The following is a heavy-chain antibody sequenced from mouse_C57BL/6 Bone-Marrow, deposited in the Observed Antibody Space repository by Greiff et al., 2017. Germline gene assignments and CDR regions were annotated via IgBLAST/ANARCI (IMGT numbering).Heavy chain of an antibody. D-gene: IGHD1-1*01. V-gene: IGHV14-4*01. CDR2: IDPENGDT. CDR3: ATILRAYFDY. J-gene: IGHJ2*01. Sequence: VQLQQSGAELVRPGASVKLSCTASGFNIKDDCMHWVKQRPEQGLEWIGWIDPENGDTEYAWKFQGKATLTADTSSSTAYLQLSSLTSEDTAVYYCATILRAYFDYWGQGTTLTVSS. CDR1: GFNIKDDC.